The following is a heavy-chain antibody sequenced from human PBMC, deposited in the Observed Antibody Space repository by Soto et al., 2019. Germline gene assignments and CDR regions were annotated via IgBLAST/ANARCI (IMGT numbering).Heavy chain of an antibody. Sequence: QVQLVQSGAEVKKPGSSVKVSCKASGGTFSSYTISWVRQAPGQGLEWMGRIIPILGIANYAQKFQGRVTITADKSTSTAYMELSSLRSEDTAVYYCARVGFARAYYFDYWGQGTLVTVSS. CDR3: ARVGFARAYYFDY. V-gene: IGHV1-69*02. J-gene: IGHJ4*02. CDR2: IIPILGIA. CDR1: GGTFSSYT.